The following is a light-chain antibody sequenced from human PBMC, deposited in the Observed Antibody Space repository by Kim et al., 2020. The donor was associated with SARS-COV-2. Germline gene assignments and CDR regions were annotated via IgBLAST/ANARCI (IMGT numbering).Light chain of an antibody. CDR1: QSVGNH. CDR3: QHRNNWPRT. Sequence: PGERAILSCRASQSVGNHLAWYQQRPAQSPRLLIYDASKRATGIPARFSGRGSGADFTLTISSLEPEDFAVYFCQHRNNWPRTFGQGTKVEIK. J-gene: IGKJ1*01. V-gene: IGKV3-11*01. CDR2: DAS.